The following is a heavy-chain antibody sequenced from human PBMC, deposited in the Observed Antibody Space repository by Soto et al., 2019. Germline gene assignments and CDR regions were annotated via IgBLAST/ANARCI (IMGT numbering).Heavy chain of an antibody. D-gene: IGHD2-8*02. CDR1: GGSISSTNW. J-gene: IGHJ5*02. CDR2: IFHSGST. CDR3: ARASTGDHP. V-gene: IGHV4-4*02. Sequence: QVQLQESGPGLMNPSGTLSLTCAVSGGSISSTNWWSWVRQPPGKGLEWIGEIFHSGSTNYNPSRKIRVTISVDQSKNPFSQKLTAVTAADTAVDYCARASTGDHPWGQGALVTASS.